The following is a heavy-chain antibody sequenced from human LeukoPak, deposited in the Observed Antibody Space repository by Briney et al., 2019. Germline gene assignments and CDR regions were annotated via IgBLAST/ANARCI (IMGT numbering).Heavy chain of an antibody. CDR3: ARDVYPDAFDI. Sequence: ASVKVSCKASGYTFTGYYMHWVRQAPGQGLEWMGWINPNSGGTNYARKFQGRVTMTRDTSISTAYMELSRLRSDDTAVYYCARDVYPDAFDIWGQGTMVTVSS. V-gene: IGHV1-2*02. CDR2: INPNSGGT. D-gene: IGHD2-2*01. CDR1: GYTFTGYY. J-gene: IGHJ3*02.